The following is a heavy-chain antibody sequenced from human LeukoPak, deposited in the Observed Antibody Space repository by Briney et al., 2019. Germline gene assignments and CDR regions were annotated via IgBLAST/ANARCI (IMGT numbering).Heavy chain of an antibody. J-gene: IGHJ4*02. CDR1: GFTFSSYS. Sequence: GGSLRLSCAASGFTFSSYSMNWVRQAPGKGLEWVSSISSSSSYIYYADSVKGRFTISRDNAKNSLYLQMNSLRAEDTAVYYCARGTMVRGVIHFDYWGQGTPVTVSS. V-gene: IGHV3-21*01. D-gene: IGHD3-10*01. CDR3: ARGTMVRGVIHFDY. CDR2: ISSSSSYI.